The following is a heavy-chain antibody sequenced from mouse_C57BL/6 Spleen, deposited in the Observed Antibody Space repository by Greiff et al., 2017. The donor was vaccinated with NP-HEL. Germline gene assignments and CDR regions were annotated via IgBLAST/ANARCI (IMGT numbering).Heavy chain of an antibody. CDR2: IHPNSGST. J-gene: IGHJ4*01. Sequence: VQLQQSGAELVKPGASVKLSCKASGYTFTSYWMHWVKQRPGQGLEWIGMIHPNSGSTNYNEKFKSKATLTVDKSSSTAYMQLSSLTSEDSAVYYCAKHYYGSSSYAMDYWGQGTSVTVSS. V-gene: IGHV1-64*01. CDR3: AKHYYGSSSYAMDY. D-gene: IGHD1-1*01. CDR1: GYTFTSYW.